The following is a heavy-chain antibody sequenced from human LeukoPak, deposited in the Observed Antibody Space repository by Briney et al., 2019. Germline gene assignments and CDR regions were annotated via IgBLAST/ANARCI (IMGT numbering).Heavy chain of an antibody. CDR1: GGSFSGYF. J-gene: IGHJ6*04. CDR3: ARVGRLSFRTPDV. Sequence: SETLSLTCAVYGGSFSGYFWSWIRQPPGKGLEWIGEINHSGTTNYNPSLKSRVTISVDTSKNQFSLKLSSVTAADTAVYYCARVGRLSFRTPDVWGKGTTVNFSS. D-gene: IGHD3-16*02. CDR2: INHSGTT. V-gene: IGHV4-34*01.